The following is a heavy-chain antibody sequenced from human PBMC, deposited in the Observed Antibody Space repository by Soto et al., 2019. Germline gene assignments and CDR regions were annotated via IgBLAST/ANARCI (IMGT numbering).Heavy chain of an antibody. CDR1: GFTFSSYG. V-gene: IGHV3-30*18. CDR3: AKDSAFWSGYPYFDY. D-gene: IGHD3-3*01. CDR2: ISYDGSNK. Sequence: GSLRLSCAASGFTFSSYGMHWVRQAPGKGLEWVAVISYDGSNKYYADSVKGRFTISRDNSKNTLYLQMNSLGAEDTAVYYCAKDSAFWSGYPYFDYWGQGTLVTVSS. J-gene: IGHJ4*02.